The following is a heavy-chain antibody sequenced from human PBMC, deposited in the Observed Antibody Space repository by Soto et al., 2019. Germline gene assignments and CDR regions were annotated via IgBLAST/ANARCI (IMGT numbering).Heavy chain of an antibody. CDR1: GFTFRGHS. Sequence: PVGTLSHPCAASGFTFRGHSRNWVRQAPGKGLEWVSSISTTSTYIYYADSVKGRFTISRDNANNSLHLQMNSLRAEDTAVYYCTRDYVMDVWGQGTTVTVSS. V-gene: IGHV3-21*01. CDR2: ISTTSTYI. J-gene: IGHJ6*02. CDR3: TRDYVMDV.